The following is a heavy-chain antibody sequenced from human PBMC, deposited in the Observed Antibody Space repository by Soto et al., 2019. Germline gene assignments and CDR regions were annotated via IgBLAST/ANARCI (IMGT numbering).Heavy chain of an antibody. J-gene: IGHJ4*02. Sequence: GGSLRLSCAASGFTFSSYAMHWVRQAPGKGLEWVAVISYDGSNKYYADSVKGRFTISRDNSKNTLYLQMNSLRAEDTAVYYCARDNYGAFDYWGQGTLVTVSS. CDR2: ISYDGSNK. D-gene: IGHD4-17*01. V-gene: IGHV3-30-3*01. CDR3: ARDNYGAFDY. CDR1: GFTFSSYA.